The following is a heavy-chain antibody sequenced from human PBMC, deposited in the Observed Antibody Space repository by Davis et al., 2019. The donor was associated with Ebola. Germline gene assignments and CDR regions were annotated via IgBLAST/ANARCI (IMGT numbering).Heavy chain of an antibody. D-gene: IGHD3-16*02. J-gene: IGHJ4*02. CDR3: AKDNGVWGSYRSDFDY. V-gene: IGHV3-30*02. CDR1: GFTFSSYG. CDR2: IRYDGSNK. Sequence: GGSLRLSCAASGFTFSSYGMHWVRQAPGKGLEWVAFIRYDGSNKYYADSVKGRFTISRDNSKNTLYLQMNSLRAEDTAVYYCAKDNGVWGSYRSDFDYWGQGTLVTVSS.